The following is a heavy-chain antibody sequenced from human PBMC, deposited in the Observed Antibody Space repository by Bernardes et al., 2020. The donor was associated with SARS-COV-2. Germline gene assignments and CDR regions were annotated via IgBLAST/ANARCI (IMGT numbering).Heavy chain of an antibody. Sequence: ASVKVSCKVSGYSFTSYGLSWVRQAPGQGLEWMGWISAFNGNTNYAQKIQDRVTLTADTSTSTVYMELRSLRSDDTAVYYCARALENYYDRSGNYYSDAFDMWGQGTMVTVSP. CDR1: GYSFTSYG. J-gene: IGHJ3*02. V-gene: IGHV1-18*01. CDR3: ARALENYYDRSGNYYSDAFDM. CDR2: ISAFNGNT. D-gene: IGHD3-22*01.